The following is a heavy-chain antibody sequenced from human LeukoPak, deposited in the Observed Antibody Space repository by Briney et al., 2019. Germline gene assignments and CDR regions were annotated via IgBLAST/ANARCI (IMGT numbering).Heavy chain of an antibody. D-gene: IGHD6-19*01. CDR2: ISSSGSTI. Sequence: PGGSLRLSCAASGFTFSSYEMNWVRQAPGKGLEWVSYISSSGSTIYYADSVKGRFTISRDNAKNSLYLQMNSVRAEDTAVYYCTRDSGRFRLDYWGQGVLVTVSS. CDR3: TRDSGRFRLDY. CDR1: GFTFSSYE. V-gene: IGHV3-48*03. J-gene: IGHJ4*02.